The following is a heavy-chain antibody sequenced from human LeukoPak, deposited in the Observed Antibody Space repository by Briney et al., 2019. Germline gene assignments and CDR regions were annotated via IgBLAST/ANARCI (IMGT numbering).Heavy chain of an antibody. Sequence: SETLSLTCSVSGGSMSQAHWSWIRQPPGKGLEWLGYIYFTGASSKANPSLKSRVTISVDTSKNQFSLKLSSVTAADTAVYYCARALPGYSSGWYFDYWGQGTLVTVSS. V-gene: IGHV4-59*01. D-gene: IGHD6-19*01. CDR3: ARALPGYSSGWYFDY. J-gene: IGHJ4*02. CDR1: GGSMSQAH. CDR2: IYFTGAS.